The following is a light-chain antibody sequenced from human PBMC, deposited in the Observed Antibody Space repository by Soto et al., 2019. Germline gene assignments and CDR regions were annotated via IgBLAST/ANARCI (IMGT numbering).Light chain of an antibody. Sequence: QSVLTQPPSASGTTGQRVTISCSGSSSNIGGNAVNWYQQLPGTTPKLLIYSNNQRPSGVPDRFSGSKYGTSASLAISGLQSEDEADYYCAAWDDSLSGYVFGTGTKVTVL. J-gene: IGLJ1*01. CDR3: AAWDDSLSGYV. CDR2: SNN. CDR1: SSNIGGNA. V-gene: IGLV1-44*01.